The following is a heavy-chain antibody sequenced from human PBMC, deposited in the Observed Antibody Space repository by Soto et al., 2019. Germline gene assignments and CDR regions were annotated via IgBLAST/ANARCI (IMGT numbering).Heavy chain of an antibody. J-gene: IGHJ5*02. CDR3: ARGWRFDP. CDR2: INHSGTT. V-gene: IGHV4-34*01. CDR1: GGSFIGYQ. Sequence: SETLSLTCVVYGGSFIGYQWNWIRQSPGQGLEWIGEINHSGTTKYNPSLESRINLSVDTSKKQFSLKMFSVTAADTAIYYCARGWRFDPWGQGTQVTVSS. D-gene: IGHD1-1*01.